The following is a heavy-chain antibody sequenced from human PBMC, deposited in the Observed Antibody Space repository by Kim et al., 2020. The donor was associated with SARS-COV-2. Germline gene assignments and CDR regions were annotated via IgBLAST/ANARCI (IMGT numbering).Heavy chain of an antibody. CDR3: ARDPYGDYFDY. CDR2: IYSGGST. J-gene: IGHJ4*02. CDR1: GFTVSSNY. V-gene: IGHV3-53*01. Sequence: GGSLRLSCAASGFTVSSNYMSWVRQAPGKGLEWVSVIYSGGSTYYADSVKGRFTISRDNSKNTLYLQMNSLRAEDTAVYYCARDPYGDYFDYWGQGTLVTVSS. D-gene: IGHD4-17*01.